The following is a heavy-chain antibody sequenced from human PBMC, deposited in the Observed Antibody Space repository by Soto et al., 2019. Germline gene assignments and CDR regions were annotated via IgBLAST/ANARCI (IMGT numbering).Heavy chain of an antibody. V-gene: IGHV3-7*01. J-gene: IGHJ4*02. CDR3: ATSRTFDY. CDR2: IKQDGSEK. CDR1: GFTFSGYW. Sequence: GSLRLSCAASGFTFSGYWMSWVRQAPGKGLEWVANIKQDGSEKYYVDSVKGRFTISRDNAKNSVYLQMNSLRAEDTAVYYCATSRTFDYWGQGTLVTVSS. D-gene: IGHD6-13*01.